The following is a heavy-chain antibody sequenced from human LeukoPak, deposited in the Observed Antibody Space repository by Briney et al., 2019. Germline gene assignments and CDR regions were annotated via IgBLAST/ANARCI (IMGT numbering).Heavy chain of an antibody. CDR2: ISGSGGST. CDR3: AKDHEGSSGWYTKYNWFDP. Sequence: GGSLRLSCAASGFTFSSYAMSWVRQAPGKGLEWVSAISGSGGSTYYADSVRGRFTISRDNSKNTLYLQMNSLRAEDTAVYYCAKDHEGSSGWYTKYNWFDPWGQGTLVTVSS. CDR1: GFTFSSYA. V-gene: IGHV3-23*01. D-gene: IGHD6-19*01. J-gene: IGHJ5*02.